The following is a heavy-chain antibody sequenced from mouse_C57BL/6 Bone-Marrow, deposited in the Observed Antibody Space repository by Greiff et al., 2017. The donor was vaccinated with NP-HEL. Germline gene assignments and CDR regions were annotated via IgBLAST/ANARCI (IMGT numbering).Heavy chain of an antibody. CDR1: GFTIKDYY. CDR3: ARKLGHISPCDD. J-gene: IGHJ2*01. Sequence: EVKLQQSGAELVKPGSSFPFSFPSSGFTIKDYYMHWVKQRTEQGLEWIGRIDPEAGETHYAPKFQGKATITADTSSNTAYLQLSSLTSEDTAVYYCARKLGHISPCDDWGQGTTLTVSS. D-gene: IGHD4-1*01. V-gene: IGHV14-2*01. CDR2: IDPEAGET.